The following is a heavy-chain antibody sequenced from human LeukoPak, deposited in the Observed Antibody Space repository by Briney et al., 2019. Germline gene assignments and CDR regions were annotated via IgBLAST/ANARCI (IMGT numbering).Heavy chain of an antibody. CDR1: GHTFTRYY. J-gene: IGHJ4*02. Sequence: ASVKVSCKASGHTFTRYYMNWVRQAPGQGLEWMGWINPISVGVNYAHKFPGRATMTRDTSISTAYMELRRLRSDDTAVYYCVSLGLGDSMGYWGQGALVTVSS. CDR2: INPISVGV. CDR3: VSLGLGDSMGY. V-gene: IGHV1-2*07. D-gene: IGHD2-21*02.